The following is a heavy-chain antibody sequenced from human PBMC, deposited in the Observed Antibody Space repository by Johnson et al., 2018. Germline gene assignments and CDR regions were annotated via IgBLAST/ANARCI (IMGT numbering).Heavy chain of an antibody. V-gene: IGHV3-33*01. CDR1: GFTFSSYV. CDR3: ARRGTYRGSLGNIF. CDR2: IWYDGSNK. J-gene: IGHJ3*01. D-gene: IGHD1-26*01. Sequence: QVQLGESGGGVVQPGRTLRLCCAASGFTFSSYVMHWVRPAPGKGLEWVAVIWYDGSNKYYADSVKGRFTISRDSSKNTLYLQMNSLRAEDTAVYYCARRGTYRGSLGNIFWGQGTMVTVSS.